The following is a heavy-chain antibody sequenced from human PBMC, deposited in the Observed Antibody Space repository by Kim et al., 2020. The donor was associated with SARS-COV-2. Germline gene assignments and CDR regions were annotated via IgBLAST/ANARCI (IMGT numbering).Heavy chain of an antibody. CDR1: GGTFSSYA. Sequence: SVKVSCKASGGTFSSYAISWVRQAPGQGLEWMGRIIPILGIANYAQKFQGRVTITADKSTSTAYMELSSLRSEDTAVYYCARDAYYYDSSGYYPWGQGTLVTVSS. J-gene: IGHJ5*02. V-gene: IGHV1-69*04. D-gene: IGHD3-22*01. CDR2: IIPILGIA. CDR3: ARDAYYYDSSGYYP.